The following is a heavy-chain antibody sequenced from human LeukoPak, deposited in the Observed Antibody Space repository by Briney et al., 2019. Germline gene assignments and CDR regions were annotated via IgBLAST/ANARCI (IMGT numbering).Heavy chain of an antibody. J-gene: IGHJ4*02. D-gene: IGHD6-13*01. V-gene: IGHV3-53*04. CDR3: ATDGGYSSRWYNW. Sequence: GGSLRLSCAASGFTVSSNYMSWVRQAPGKGLEWVSVIYSGGSTYYADSVKGRFTISRHNSKNTLYLQMNSLRAEDTAVYYCATDGGYSSRWYNWWGQGILVPVSA. CDR1: GFTVSSNY. CDR2: IYSGGST.